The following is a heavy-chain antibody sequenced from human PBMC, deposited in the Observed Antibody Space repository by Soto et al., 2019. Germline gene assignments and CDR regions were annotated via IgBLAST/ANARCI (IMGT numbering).Heavy chain of an antibody. Sequence: QVQLVESGGGVVQPGRSLRLSCVASGFTFSSYPIHWVRQAPGKGLEWVTTISSDGNDKYYSDSVKGRFTTSRDNSKNTVYLQMNNMRVEDTAVYHCAKEGVADKYYYYGMDVWGQGTTVNVSS. CDR1: GFTFSSYP. CDR3: AKEGVADKYYYYGMDV. CDR2: ISSDGNDK. D-gene: IGHD3-3*01. V-gene: IGHV3-30*04. J-gene: IGHJ6*02.